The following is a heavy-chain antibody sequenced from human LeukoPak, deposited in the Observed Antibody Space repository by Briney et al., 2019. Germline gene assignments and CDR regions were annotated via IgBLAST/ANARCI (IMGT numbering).Heavy chain of an antibody. V-gene: IGHV1-69*04. D-gene: IGHD5-18*01. CDR1: GGTFSSYA. J-gene: IGHJ4*02. Sequence: SVKVSCKASGGTFSSYAISWVRQAPGQGLEWMGRIIPILGIANYAQKFQGRVTITADKSTSTAYMELSSLRSEDTAVYYCARAYSYGSPFDYWGQGTLVTVSS. CDR3: ARAYSYGSPFDY. CDR2: IIPILGIA.